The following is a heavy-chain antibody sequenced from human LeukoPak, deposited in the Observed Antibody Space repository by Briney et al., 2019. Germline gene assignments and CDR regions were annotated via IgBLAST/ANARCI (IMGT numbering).Heavy chain of an antibody. V-gene: IGHV1-18*01. CDR2: ISAYNGNT. CDR1: GYTFTSYG. Sequence: GASVKVSCNASGYTFTSYGISWVRQAPGQGLEWMGWISAYNGNTNYAQKLQGRVTMTTDTSTSTAYMELRSLRSDDTAVYYCARDRGYGDTHDAVDIWGQGTMVTVSS. CDR3: ARDRGYGDTHDAVDI. J-gene: IGHJ3*02. D-gene: IGHD4-17*01.